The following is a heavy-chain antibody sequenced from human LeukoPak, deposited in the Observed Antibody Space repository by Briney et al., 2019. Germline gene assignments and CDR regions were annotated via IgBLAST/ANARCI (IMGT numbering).Heavy chain of an antibody. CDR2: ISYDGSNK. Sequence: GGSLRLSCAASGFTFSSYGMPWVRQAPGKGLEWVAVISYDGSNKYYADSVEGRFTISRDNSKNTLYLQMNSLRAEDTAVHYCAKESWDSNDYWGQGTLVTVSS. D-gene: IGHD4-11*01. CDR1: GFTFSSYG. V-gene: IGHV3-30*18. CDR3: AKESWDSNDY. J-gene: IGHJ4*02.